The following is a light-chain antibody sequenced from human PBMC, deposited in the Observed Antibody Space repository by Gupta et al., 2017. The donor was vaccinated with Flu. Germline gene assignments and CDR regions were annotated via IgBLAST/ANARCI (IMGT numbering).Light chain of an antibody. CDR3: QQRSDWPRIT. CDR1: QSVSSY. V-gene: IGKV3-11*01. Sequence: EIVLTQSPATLSLSPGERATLSCRASQSVSSYLAWYQQKPGQAPRLLIYAASNRATGTPARFSGSGSGTDFTLTISSREPEDFAVYYCQQRSDWPRITFGQGTRLEIK. CDR2: AAS. J-gene: IGKJ5*01.